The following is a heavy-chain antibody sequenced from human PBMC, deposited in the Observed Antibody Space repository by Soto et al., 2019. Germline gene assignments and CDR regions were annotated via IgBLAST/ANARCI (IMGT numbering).Heavy chain of an antibody. J-gene: IGHJ6*02. CDR2: IIPILGIA. Sequence: QVQLVQSGAEVKKPGSSVKVSCKASGGTFSSYTISWVRQAPGQGLEWMGRIIPILGIANYAQKFQGRVTXXAXKXXSTAYMELSSLRSEDTAVYYCARERGSPDYYGMDVWGQGTTVTVSS. CDR1: GGTFSSYT. D-gene: IGHD3-10*01. CDR3: ARERGSPDYYGMDV. V-gene: IGHV1-69*08.